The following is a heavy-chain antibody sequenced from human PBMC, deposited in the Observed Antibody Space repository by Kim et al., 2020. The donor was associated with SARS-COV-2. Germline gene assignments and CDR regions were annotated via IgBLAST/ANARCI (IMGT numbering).Heavy chain of an antibody. Sequence: SETLSLTCTVSGGSISSSSYYWGWIRQPPGKGLEWIGSIYYSGSTYYNPSLKSRVTISVDTSKNQFSLKLSSVTAADTAVYYCAGLGGLQLWLSNWYFDLWGRGTLVTVSS. J-gene: IGHJ2*01. D-gene: IGHD5-18*01. CDR2: IYYSGST. CDR3: AGLGGLQLWLSNWYFDL. V-gene: IGHV4-39*01. CDR1: GGSISSSSYY.